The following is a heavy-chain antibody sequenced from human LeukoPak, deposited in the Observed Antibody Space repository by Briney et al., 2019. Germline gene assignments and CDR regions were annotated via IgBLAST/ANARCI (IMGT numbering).Heavy chain of an antibody. CDR1: GFTFSSYW. V-gene: IGHV3-74*01. J-gene: IGHJ4*02. CDR2: INSDGSST. CDR3: ARVDERITIFGVVRYFDY. Sequence: PGGSLRLSCAASGFTFSSYWMHWVRQAPGKGLVWVSRINSDGSSTSYADSVKGRFTISRDNAKNTLYLQMNSLRAEDTAVYYCARVDERITIFGVVRYFDYWGQGTLVTVSS. D-gene: IGHD3-3*01.